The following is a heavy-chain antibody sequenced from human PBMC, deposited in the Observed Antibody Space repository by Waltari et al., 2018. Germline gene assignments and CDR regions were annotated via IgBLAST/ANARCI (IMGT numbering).Heavy chain of an antibody. J-gene: IGHJ4*02. D-gene: IGHD6-13*01. CDR2: TKRSGGTT. Sequence: QVQLVQSGAEVKKPGDPVKVSCKTSGYIFSTYHVNWGRQAPGQGPEWMGITKRSGGTTAYGQKFQGRVTMTSDTSTRTVYMELSSLRSGDTAVYYCAREFAGIYIWGFDCWGQGTPVTVSS. CDR1: GYIFSTYH. V-gene: IGHV1-46*01. CDR3: AREFAGIYIWGFDC.